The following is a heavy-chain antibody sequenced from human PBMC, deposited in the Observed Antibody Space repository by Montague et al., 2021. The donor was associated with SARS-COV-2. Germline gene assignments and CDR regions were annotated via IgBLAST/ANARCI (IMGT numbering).Heavy chain of an antibody. J-gene: IGHJ4*01. CDR1: SGSFSGCD. D-gene: IGHD3-16*02. V-gene: IGHV4-34*01. CDR3: ARGQVTVFAILTAFPAAGAIDA. CDR2: IGHPESA. Sequence: SETLSLTCAVYSGSFSGCDCTWVRQPPGKGLGLMLVIGHPESASYNPSLKNQGTVSVYKSKNQIALQLTSMTAADTATDYCARGQVTVFAILTAFPAAGAIDAWGQGTPVTVSP.